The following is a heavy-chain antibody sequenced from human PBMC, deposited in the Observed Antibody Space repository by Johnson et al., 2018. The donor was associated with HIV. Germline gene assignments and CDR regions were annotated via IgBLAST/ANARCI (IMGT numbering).Heavy chain of an antibody. CDR2: ISYDGSNK. V-gene: IGHV3-30-3*01. Sequence: QVQLVESGGGLVQPGGSLRLSCAASGFTFINAWMSWVRQAPGKGLEWVAVISYDGSNKYYADSVKGRFTISRDNSKNTLYLQMNSLRAEDTAVYFCARAINDAFDIWGQGTMVTVSP. CDR1: GFTFINAW. J-gene: IGHJ3*02. CDR3: ARAINDAFDI.